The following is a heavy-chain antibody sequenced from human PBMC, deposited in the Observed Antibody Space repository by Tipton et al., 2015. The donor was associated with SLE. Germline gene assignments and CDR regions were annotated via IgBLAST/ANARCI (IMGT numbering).Heavy chain of an antibody. V-gene: IGHV3-11*04. CDR1: GFTVSSNY. CDR2: ISSSGSTI. Sequence: SLRLSCAASGFTVSSNYMSWVRQAPGKGLEWVSYISSSGSTIYYAGSVEGRFTISRDNAKNSLYLQMNSLRAADTPLYYCARVCSDIVVVVAARGAFDIWGQGTMVTVSS. J-gene: IGHJ3*02. CDR3: ARVCSDIVVVVAARGAFDI. D-gene: IGHD2-15*01.